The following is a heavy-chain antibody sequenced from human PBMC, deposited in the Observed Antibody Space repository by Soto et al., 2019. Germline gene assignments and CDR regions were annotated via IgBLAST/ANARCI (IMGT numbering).Heavy chain of an antibody. D-gene: IGHD6-13*01. CDR1: GYSFTSYW. V-gene: IGHV5-10-1*01. J-gene: IGHJ5*02. CDR3: ATAAAAGNWFDP. Sequence: GESLKISCNGSGYSFTSYWISWVRQMPGKGLEWMGRIDPSDSYTNYSPSFQGHVTISADKSISTAYLQWSSLKASDTAMYYCATAAAAGNWFDPWGQGTLVTVSS. CDR2: IDPSDSYT.